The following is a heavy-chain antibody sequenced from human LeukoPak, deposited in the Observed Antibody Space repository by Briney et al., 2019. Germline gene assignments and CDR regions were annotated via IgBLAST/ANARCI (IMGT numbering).Heavy chain of an antibody. D-gene: IGHD3-22*01. CDR1: GYTFTGYY. J-gene: IGHJ3*02. Sequence: ASVKVSCKASGYTFTGYYMHWVRQAPGQGLEWMGWINPNSGGTNYVQKFQGRVTMTRDTSISTAYMELSRLRSGDTAVYYCARGGDYYDSSGYYDDAFDIWGQGTMVTVSS. CDR3: ARGGDYYDSSGYYDDAFDI. V-gene: IGHV1-2*02. CDR2: INPNSGGT.